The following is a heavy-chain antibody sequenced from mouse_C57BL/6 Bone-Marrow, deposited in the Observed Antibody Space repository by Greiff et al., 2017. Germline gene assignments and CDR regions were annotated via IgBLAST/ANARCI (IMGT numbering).Heavy chain of an antibody. D-gene: IGHD1-1*01. V-gene: IGHV1-80*01. J-gene: IGHJ3*01. CDR1: GYAFSSYW. Sequence: VQLQQSGAELVKPGASVKISCKASGYAFSSYWMNWVKQRPGKGLEWIGQIYPGDGDTNYNGKFKGKATLTADKSSSTAYMQLSSLTSEDAAVYFSARSYYYGSSYNPFAYWGQGTLVTVSA. CDR2: IYPGDGDT. CDR3: ARSYYYGSSYNPFAY.